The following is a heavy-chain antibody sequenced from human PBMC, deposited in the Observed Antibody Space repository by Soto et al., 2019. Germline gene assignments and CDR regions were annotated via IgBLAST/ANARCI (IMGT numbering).Heavy chain of an antibody. CDR3: ARVETDTAIVTAFDP. D-gene: IGHD5-18*01. CDR2: IYYSGST. J-gene: IGHJ5*02. V-gene: IGHV4-30-4*01. Sequence: QVQLQESGPGLVKPSQTLSLTCTVSGGSISSGDYYWSWIRQPPGKGLEWIGYIYYSGSTYYNPSLKSRVTIXXDXSXXQFSLKLSSVTAADTAVYYCARVETDTAIVTAFDPWVQGTLVTVSS. CDR1: GGSISSGDYY.